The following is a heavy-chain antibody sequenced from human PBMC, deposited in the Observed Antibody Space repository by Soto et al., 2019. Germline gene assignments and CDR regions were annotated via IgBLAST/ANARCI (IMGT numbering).Heavy chain of an antibody. J-gene: IGHJ3*02. D-gene: IGHD1-26*01. Sequence: PGGSLKLSCAASGFTFSSYGMHWVRQAPDKGLEWVAVISYDGSNKYYADSVKGRFTISRENSKNTLYLQMNSLRAEDTAVYYCAKDHSELVGATEGAFDIWGQGTMVTVSS. V-gene: IGHV3-30*18. CDR1: GFTFSSYG. CDR3: AKDHSELVGATEGAFDI. CDR2: ISYDGSNK.